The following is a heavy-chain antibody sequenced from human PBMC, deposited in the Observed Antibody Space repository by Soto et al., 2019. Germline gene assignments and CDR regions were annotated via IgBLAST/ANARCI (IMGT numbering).Heavy chain of an antibody. D-gene: IGHD5-18*01. CDR2: INPSGGST. V-gene: IGHV1-46*01. CDR3: AREDSYGRPSFGYYGMDV. Sequence: ASVKVSCKASGYTFTSYYMHWVRQAPGQGLEWMGIINPSGGSTSYAQKFQGRVTMTRDTSTSTVYMELSSLRSEDTAVYYCAREDSYGRPSFGYYGMDVWGQGTTVTVSS. J-gene: IGHJ6*02. CDR1: GYTFTSYY.